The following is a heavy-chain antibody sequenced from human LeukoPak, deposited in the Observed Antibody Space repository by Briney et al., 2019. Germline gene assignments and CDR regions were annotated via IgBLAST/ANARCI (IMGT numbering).Heavy chain of an antibody. J-gene: IGHJ5*02. V-gene: IGHV4-39*02. D-gene: IGHD2-2*03. CDR1: NGSMTSDSYY. CDR3: ARLWIVATWFDA. CDR2: IFYSGKT. Sequence: SETLSLTCTVSNGSMTSDSYYWAWVRQPPGKGLEWIGTIFYSGKTYYSASLKSRVTVPLDTSKKNFSLRLSSVTAADTAVYYCARLWIVATWFDAWGQGALVTVSS.